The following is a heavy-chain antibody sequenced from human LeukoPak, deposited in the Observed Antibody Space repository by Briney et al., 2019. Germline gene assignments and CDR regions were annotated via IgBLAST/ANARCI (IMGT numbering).Heavy chain of an antibody. Sequence: GGSLRLSCAASGFTSSSYGMHWVRQAPGKGLEWVAVISYDGSNKYYADSVKGRFTISRDNSKNTLYLQMNSLRAEDTAVYYCAKDGGEYYDILTGYYPRLYYMDVWGKGTTVTISS. CDR2: ISYDGSNK. CDR1: GFTSSSYG. V-gene: IGHV3-30*18. J-gene: IGHJ6*03. CDR3: AKDGGEYYDILTGYYPRLYYMDV. D-gene: IGHD3-9*01.